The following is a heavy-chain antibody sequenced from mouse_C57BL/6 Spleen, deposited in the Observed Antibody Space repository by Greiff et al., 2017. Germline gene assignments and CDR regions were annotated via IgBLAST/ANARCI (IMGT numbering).Heavy chain of an antibody. Sequence: EVQLVESGGDLVKPGGSLKLSCAASGFTFSSYGMSWVRQTPDKRLEWVATISSGGSYTYYPDSVKGRFTISRDTAKNTLYLQMSSLKSEDTAMYYCARHNYGSSSWYFDVWGTGTTVTVSS. CDR3: ARHNYGSSSWYFDV. CDR1: GFTFSSYG. CDR2: ISSGGSYT. J-gene: IGHJ1*03. V-gene: IGHV5-6*01. D-gene: IGHD1-1*01.